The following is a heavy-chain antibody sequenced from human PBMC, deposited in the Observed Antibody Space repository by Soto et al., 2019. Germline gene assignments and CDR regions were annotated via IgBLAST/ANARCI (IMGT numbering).Heavy chain of an antibody. J-gene: IGHJ6*03. V-gene: IGHV1-69*02. CDR2: IIPILGIA. D-gene: IGHD3-3*01. CDR3: ASRSGRIQHKTQTYYYYYMDV. CDR1: GGTFSSYT. Sequence: QVQLVQSGAEVKKPGSSVKVSCKASGGTFSSYTISWVRQAPGQGLEWMGRIIPILGIANYAQKFQGRVTITADKSTSTAYMELSSLRSEDTPVYYCASRSGRIQHKTQTYYYYYMDVWGKGTTVTVSS.